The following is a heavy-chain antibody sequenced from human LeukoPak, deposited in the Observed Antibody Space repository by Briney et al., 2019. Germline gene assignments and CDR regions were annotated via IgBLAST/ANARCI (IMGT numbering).Heavy chain of an antibody. CDR2: IYYSGST. CDR1: GGSISSYY. J-gene: IGHJ6*03. V-gene: IGHV4-59*01. CDR3: ARATPDCSSTSCYSYYYYYYYMDV. D-gene: IGHD2-2*01. Sequence: SETLSLTCTVSGGSISSYYWSWIRQPPGKGLEWIGYIYYSGSTNYNPSLKSRVTISVDTSKNQFSLKLSSVTAADTAVYYCARATPDCSSTSCYSYYYYYYYMDVWGKGTTVTVSS.